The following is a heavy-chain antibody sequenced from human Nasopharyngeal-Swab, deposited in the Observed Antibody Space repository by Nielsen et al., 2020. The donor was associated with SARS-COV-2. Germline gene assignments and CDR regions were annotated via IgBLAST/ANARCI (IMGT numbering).Heavy chain of an antibody. Sequence: GESLKLSCAASGFTFSSYGMHWVRQAPGKGLEWVAFIRYDGSNKYYADSVKGRFTISRDNSKNTLYLQMNSLRAEDTAVYYCAKDNRYSSSWYYYMDVWGKGTTVTVSS. D-gene: IGHD6-13*01. V-gene: IGHV3-30*02. CDR1: GFTFSSYG. J-gene: IGHJ6*03. CDR3: AKDNRYSSSWYYYMDV. CDR2: IRYDGSNK.